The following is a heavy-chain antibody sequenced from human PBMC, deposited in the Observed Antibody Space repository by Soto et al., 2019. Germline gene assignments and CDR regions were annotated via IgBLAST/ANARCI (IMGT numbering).Heavy chain of an antibody. CDR2: ITWNSGSL. J-gene: IGHJ4*02. D-gene: IGHD3-10*01. Sequence: EVQLVESGGGLVQPGRSLRLSCTASGFTFGDYAMHWVRQAPGKGLEWVSGITWNSGSLDYADSVKGRFTISRDNAKNSLYLQMNSLRAEDTALYYCTKWRGFPDWGQGTLVTVSS. CDR1: GFTFGDYA. CDR3: TKWRGFPD. V-gene: IGHV3-9*01.